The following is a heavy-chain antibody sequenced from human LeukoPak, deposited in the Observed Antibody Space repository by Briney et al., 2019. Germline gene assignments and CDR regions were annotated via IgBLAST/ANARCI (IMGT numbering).Heavy chain of an antibody. CDR2: IYYSGST. CDR1: GGSISSYY. Sequence: SESLSLTCTVSGGSISSYYWSWIRQPPGKGLEWIGYIYYSGSTNYNPSLKSRVTISVDTSKNQFSLKLSSVTAADTAVYYCARYSYGLMRLWGQGTLVTVSS. CDR3: ARYSYGLMRL. J-gene: IGHJ4*02. D-gene: IGHD5-18*01. V-gene: IGHV4-59*01.